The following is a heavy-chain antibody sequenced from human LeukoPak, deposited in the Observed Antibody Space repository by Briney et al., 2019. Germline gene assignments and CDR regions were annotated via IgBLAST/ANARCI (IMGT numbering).Heavy chain of an antibody. V-gene: IGHV3-21*01. Sequence: GGTLRLSCAASGFTFSSYSMNWVRQAPGKGLEWVSVISGSGRYIYDGDSVRGRFTISRDNAKNSLYLQMNSLRAEDTAVYYCARDNFAARSHRYYYYMDVWGKGTTVTVSS. CDR3: ARDNFAARSHRYYYYMDV. D-gene: IGHD6-6*01. CDR1: GFTFSSYS. J-gene: IGHJ6*03. CDR2: ISGSGRYI.